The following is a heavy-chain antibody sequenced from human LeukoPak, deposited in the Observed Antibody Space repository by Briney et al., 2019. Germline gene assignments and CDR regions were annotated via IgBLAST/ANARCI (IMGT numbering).Heavy chain of an antibody. J-gene: IGHJ4*02. V-gene: IGHV3-7*01. Sequence: PGGSLRLSCAASGFTFSSYWMSWVRQAPGKALEWVAYINQDGSANYYVDSVKGRFTISRDNSKNTLYLQMNSLRTEDTAVYYCATDRASKGEQWLGYLSFWGQGTLVTVSS. D-gene: IGHD6-19*01. CDR1: GFTFSSYW. CDR2: INQDGSAN. CDR3: ATDRASKGEQWLGYLSF.